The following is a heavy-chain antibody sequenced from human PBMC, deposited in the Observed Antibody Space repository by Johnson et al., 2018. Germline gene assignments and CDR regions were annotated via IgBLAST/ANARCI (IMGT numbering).Heavy chain of an antibody. V-gene: IGHV3-11*05. Sequence: VQLVESGGGLVKPGGSLRLSCAASGFTFSDYYMSWIRQAPGKGLEWVSYISSSSSYIYYADSVKGRFTISRDNAKNSLYLQMNSLKTEDTAVYYCTTDRRITMIEMDVWGQGTTVTVSS. J-gene: IGHJ6*02. CDR2: ISSSSSYI. D-gene: IGHD3-22*01. CDR1: GFTFSDYY. CDR3: TTDRRITMIEMDV.